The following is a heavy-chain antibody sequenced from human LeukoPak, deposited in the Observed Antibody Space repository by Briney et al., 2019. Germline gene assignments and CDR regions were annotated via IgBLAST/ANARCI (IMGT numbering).Heavy chain of an antibody. V-gene: IGHV1-18*01. CDR2: ISANNGAT. D-gene: IGHD2-2*01. CDR1: GFTXTSYG. CDR3: AREISTGNFDY. J-gene: IGHJ4*02. Sequence: GASVKVSCKTSGFTXTSYGFIWVRQAPGQGLEWTGWISANNGATNYAQKLQGRVIMTTDTSTRTAYMELRSLRSDDTAVYYCAREISTGNFDYWGQGTLVTVSS.